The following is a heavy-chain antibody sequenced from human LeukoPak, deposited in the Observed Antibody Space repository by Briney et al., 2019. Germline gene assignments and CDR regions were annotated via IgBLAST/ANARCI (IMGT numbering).Heavy chain of an antibody. Sequence: SETLSLACTVFGGSISDYYWSWIRQSAGKGLEWIGRMYISGASNYNPSLKSRVTMSLDTSKNQISLKLNSVTAADTAVYYCARNEVGPTIYGMDVWGQGTTVTVSS. CDR1: GGSISDYY. CDR3: ARNEVGPTIYGMDV. J-gene: IGHJ6*02. CDR2: MYISGAS. V-gene: IGHV4-4*07. D-gene: IGHD1-26*01.